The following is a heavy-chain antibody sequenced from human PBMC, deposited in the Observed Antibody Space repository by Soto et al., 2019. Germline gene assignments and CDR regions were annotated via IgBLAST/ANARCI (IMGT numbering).Heavy chain of an antibody. CDR1: GFTFSYYG. J-gene: IGHJ6*02. CDR2: ISFDGTNN. D-gene: IGHD3-3*01. Sequence: PGGSLRLSCAASGFTFSYYGMHWVRQTPGKGLEWVAVISFDGTNNYYADSVKGRFTISRDNSKNTLYLQINTLRAEDTAVYYCAKVNYDFWSAPNYYGLDVPSPRAAVTISS. V-gene: IGHV3-30*18. CDR3: AKVNYDFWSAPNYYGLDV.